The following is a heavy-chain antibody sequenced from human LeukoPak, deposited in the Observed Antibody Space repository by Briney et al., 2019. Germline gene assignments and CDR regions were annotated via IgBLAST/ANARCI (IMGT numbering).Heavy chain of an antibody. CDR1: GYTFTGYY. D-gene: IGHD4-17*01. CDR2: INPNSGGT. V-gene: IGHV1-2*06. Sequence: ASVKVSFKASGYTFTGYYMHWVRQAPGQGLEWMGRINPNSGGTNYAQKFQGRVTITRDTSISTAYMELSRLRSDDTAVYYCALVYGDYSTIDYWGQGTLVTVSS. J-gene: IGHJ4*02. CDR3: ALVYGDYSTIDY.